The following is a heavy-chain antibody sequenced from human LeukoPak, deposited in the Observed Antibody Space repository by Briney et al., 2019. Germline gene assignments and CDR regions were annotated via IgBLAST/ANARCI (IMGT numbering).Heavy chain of an antibody. V-gene: IGHV3-7*01. CDR3: ATDRDNSDWQKRFDS. CDR2: INQDASEI. Sequence: GGSLRLSCAASGFTFSTYWMTWYRQAPGKGLEWVGNINQDASEINYVDSVRGRFTISRDNAKNSLHLQLNSLRAEDTAVYYCATDRDNSDWQKRFDSWGQGTLVTVSS. J-gene: IGHJ4*02. D-gene: IGHD2-21*02. CDR1: GFTFSTYW.